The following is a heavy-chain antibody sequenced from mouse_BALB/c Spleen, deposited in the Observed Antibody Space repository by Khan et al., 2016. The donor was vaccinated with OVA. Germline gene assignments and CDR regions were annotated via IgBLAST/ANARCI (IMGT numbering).Heavy chain of an antibody. V-gene: IGHV9-3-1*01. D-gene: IGHD2-10*01. CDR2: INTYTGEP. CDR1: GHTFTNFG. J-gene: IGHJ4*01. CDR3: ARPPYFSYAMDN. Sequence: QIQLVLSGPELKKPGETVKISCKASGHTFTNFGMNWVKQAPGKGLKWMGWINTYTGEPTYADDFNGRFAFSLEASASTAYLQINNLTNEDTATYFCARPPYFSYAMDNWGQGTSVTVSS.